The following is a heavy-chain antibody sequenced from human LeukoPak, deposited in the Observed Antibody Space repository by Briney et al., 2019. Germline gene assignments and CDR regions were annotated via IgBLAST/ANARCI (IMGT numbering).Heavy chain of an antibody. J-gene: IGHJ3*02. CDR2: INPSSGDT. CDR3: ARLTYYDFWSGYNYAFDI. CDR1: GYTFTSYY. V-gene: IGHV1-2*02. Sequence: ASVKVSCKASGYTFTSYYMHWVRQAPGQGLEWMGWINPSSGDTNYAQKFQGRVTMTRDTSISTAYMELSRLRSDDTAVYYCARLTYYDFWSGYNYAFDIWGQGTMVTVSS. D-gene: IGHD3-3*01.